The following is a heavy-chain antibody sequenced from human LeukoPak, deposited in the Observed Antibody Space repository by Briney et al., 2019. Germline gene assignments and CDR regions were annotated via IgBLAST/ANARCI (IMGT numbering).Heavy chain of an antibody. CDR3: AYWGSYRYLDY. Sequence: SETLSLTCAVYGGSFSGYYWSWLRQPPGKGLEWIGEINHSGSTNYNPSLKSRVTISVDTSKNQFSLKLSSVTAADTAVYYCAYWGSYRYLDYWGQGTLVTVSS. CDR2: INHSGST. V-gene: IGHV4-34*01. J-gene: IGHJ4*02. CDR1: GGSFSGYY. D-gene: IGHD3-16*02.